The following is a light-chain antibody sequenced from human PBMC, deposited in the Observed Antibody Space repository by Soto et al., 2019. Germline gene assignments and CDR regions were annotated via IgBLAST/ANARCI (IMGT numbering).Light chain of an antibody. J-gene: IGLJ3*02. CDR2: DNN. CDR1: SSNIGTNS. V-gene: IGLV1-51*01. CDR3: GAWDSSLSALV. Sequence: QSVLTQPPSVSAAPGQMVTISCSGSSSNIGTNSVSWYRHLPGTAPKLLIYDNNKRPSGIPDRFSGSRSGTSATLGITGLQAGDEADYYCGAWDSSLSALVFGGGTKLTVL.